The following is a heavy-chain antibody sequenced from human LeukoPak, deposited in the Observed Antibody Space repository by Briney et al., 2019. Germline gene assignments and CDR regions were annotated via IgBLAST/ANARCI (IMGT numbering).Heavy chain of an antibody. D-gene: IGHD4-23*01. J-gene: IGHJ5*02. CDR1: GYTFTSYA. Sequence: GASVKVSCKASGYTFTSYAMNWVRQAPGQGLEWMGGIIPIFGTANYAQKFQGRVTITADESTSTAYMELSSLRSEDTAVYYCARDPTLRWSRETHSGWFDPWGQGTLVTVSS. CDR2: IIPIFGTA. V-gene: IGHV1-69*13. CDR3: ARDPTLRWSRETHSGWFDP.